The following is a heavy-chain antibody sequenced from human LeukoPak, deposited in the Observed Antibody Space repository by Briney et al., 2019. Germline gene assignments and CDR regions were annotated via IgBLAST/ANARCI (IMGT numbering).Heavy chain of an antibody. CDR1: GFTVSSNH. Sequence: PGGSLRLSCAASGFTVSSNHMTWVRQAPGKGLEWVSVIYSGASTYYADSVKGRFIISRDNSKNTLYLQMNSLRAEDTAVYYCARDWPLDVWGQGTTVTVSS. CDR3: ARDWPLDV. J-gene: IGHJ6*02. V-gene: IGHV3-66*01. CDR2: IYSGAST.